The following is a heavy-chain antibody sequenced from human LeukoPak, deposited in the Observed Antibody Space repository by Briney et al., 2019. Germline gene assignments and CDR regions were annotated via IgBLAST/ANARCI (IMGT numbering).Heavy chain of an antibody. CDR1: GFTFSSYA. J-gene: IGHJ6*02. CDR2: ISYDGSNK. Sequence: GGSLRLSCAASGFTFSSYAMHWVRQAPGKGLEWVAVISYDGSNKYYADSVKGRFTISRDNSKNTLYLQMNSLRAEDTAVYYCARFSPQGILTGYYISYGMDVWGQGTTVTVSS. D-gene: IGHD3-9*01. V-gene: IGHV3-30-3*01. CDR3: ARFSPQGILTGYYISYGMDV.